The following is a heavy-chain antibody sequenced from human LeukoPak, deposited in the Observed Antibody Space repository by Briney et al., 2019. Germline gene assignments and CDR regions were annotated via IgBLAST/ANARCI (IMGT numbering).Heavy chain of an antibody. CDR2: IIPIFGTA. CDR1: GGTFSSYA. D-gene: IGHD3-3*01. Sequence: ASVKVSCKASGGTFSSYAIRWVRQAPGQGLEWMGGIIPIFGTANYAQKFQGRATITADESTSTAYMELSSLRSEDTAVYYCAIGYYPPGGLDYWGQGTLVTVSS. CDR3: AIGYYPPGGLDY. V-gene: IGHV1-69*13. J-gene: IGHJ4*02.